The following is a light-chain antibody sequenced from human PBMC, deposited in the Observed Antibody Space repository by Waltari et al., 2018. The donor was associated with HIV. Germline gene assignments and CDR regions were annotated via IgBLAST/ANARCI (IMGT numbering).Light chain of an antibody. J-gene: IGLJ2*01. V-gene: IGLV2-23*02. Sequence: QSALTQPASVSGSPGQSITISCNGTVNDVGGYDYVSWYQQHPGKAPKVMIYDVNRRPSAVSTRFSGSKSGNTASLTISGLQAEDEADYYCCSYAGSSTLVFGGGTKLTVL. CDR3: CSYAGSSTLV. CDR1: VNDVGGYDY. CDR2: DVN.